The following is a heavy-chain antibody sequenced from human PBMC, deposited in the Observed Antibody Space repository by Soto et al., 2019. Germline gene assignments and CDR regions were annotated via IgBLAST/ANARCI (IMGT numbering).Heavy chain of an antibody. CDR3: ARDLIPFY. CDR1: GYTFTSYY. V-gene: IGHV1-46*03. Sequence: GASVKVCCKASGYTFTSYYLHWVRQAPGQGLQWMGTINPSVGSTSYAQRFQGRLTMTSDTSTSTVFMELSSLRFEDTAVYYCARDLIPFYWGQGTLVTVSS. J-gene: IGHJ4*02. D-gene: IGHD2-8*01. CDR2: INPSVGST.